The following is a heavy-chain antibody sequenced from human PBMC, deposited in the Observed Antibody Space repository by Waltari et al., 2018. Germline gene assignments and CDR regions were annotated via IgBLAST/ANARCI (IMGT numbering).Heavy chain of an antibody. CDR3: ARARSCRNGVCSHWFDP. J-gene: IGHJ5*02. CDR2: TSGSGRTI. CDR1: KFTFSIFE. V-gene: IGHV3-48*03. Sequence: EVQLVESGGGLVQPGGSLRLSCAASKFTFSIFEMIWARQAPGKGLEWISYTSGSGRTIYDADSVKGRFTISRDNAKNSLYLQMNSLRVEDTAVYFCARARSCRNGVCSHWFDPWGQGTLVTVSS. D-gene: IGHD2-8*01.